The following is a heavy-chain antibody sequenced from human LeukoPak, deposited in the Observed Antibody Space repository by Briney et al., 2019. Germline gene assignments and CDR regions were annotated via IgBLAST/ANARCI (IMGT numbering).Heavy chain of an antibody. CDR2: IYYSGNT. V-gene: IGHV4-59*12. Sequence: KPSETLSLTCTVSGDSISSYYWSWIRQPPGKGLEWIGCIYYSGNTNYNPSLKSRVTISIDTSKNQFSLKLSSVTAADTAVYYCAWGKYCTNGVCYRHFDYWGQGTLVTVSS. CDR3: AWGKYCTNGVCYRHFDY. D-gene: IGHD2-8*01. CDR1: GDSISSYY. J-gene: IGHJ4*02.